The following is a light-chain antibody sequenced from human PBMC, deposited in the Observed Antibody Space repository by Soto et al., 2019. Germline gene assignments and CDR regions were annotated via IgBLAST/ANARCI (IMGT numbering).Light chain of an antibody. J-gene: IGKJ1*01. CDR2: STS. V-gene: IGKV3-20*01. Sequence: EIVVTQSPDTLSLSPGERATLSCRASQSVSSSYLAWYQQKPGQPPRLLIYSTSSRATGIPDRFSGSGSGTDFTLTISRLEPEDFAVYYCQPYSSSRTFGQGTKVEIK. CDR1: QSVSSSY. CDR3: QPYSSSRT.